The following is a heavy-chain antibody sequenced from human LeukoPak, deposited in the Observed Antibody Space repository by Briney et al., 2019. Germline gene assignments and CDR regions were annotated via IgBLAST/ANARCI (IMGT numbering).Heavy chain of an antibody. CDR2: VNFSGTT. D-gene: IGHD5-24*01. CDR3: ARQDGVLAGYNSDDWDYFDP. V-gene: IGHV4-39*01. CDR1: GASMTDNRYS. Sequence: PSETLSLTCTVSGASMTDNRYSWVWIRQSPGKGLEWIGSVNFSGTTYYNPSVESRLTISMDTSTNQFSLTLNDVTATDTALYYCARQDGVLAGYNSDDWDYFDPWRQATLVTVSS. J-gene: IGHJ4*02.